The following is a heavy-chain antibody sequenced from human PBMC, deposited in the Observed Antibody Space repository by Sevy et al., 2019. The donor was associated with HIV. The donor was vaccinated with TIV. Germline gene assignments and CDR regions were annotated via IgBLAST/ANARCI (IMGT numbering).Heavy chain of an antibody. CDR3: ARKLTRGYCSSTSCPRAFDY. Sequence: GGSLRLSCAASGFTFSSYSMNWVRQAPGKGLEWVSSISSSSSYIYYADSVKGRFTISRDNAKNSLYLQMNSLRAEDTAVYYCARKLTRGYCSSTSCPRAFDYWGQGNLVTVSS. J-gene: IGHJ4*02. D-gene: IGHD2-2*01. CDR2: ISSSSSYI. V-gene: IGHV3-21*01. CDR1: GFTFSSYS.